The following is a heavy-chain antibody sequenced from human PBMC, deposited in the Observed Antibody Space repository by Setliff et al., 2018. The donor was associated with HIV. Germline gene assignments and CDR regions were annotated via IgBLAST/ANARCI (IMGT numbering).Heavy chain of an antibody. D-gene: IGHD1-1*01. V-gene: IGHV4-39*07. Sequence: SETLSLTCTVSGGSISSSSYYWGWIRQPPGKGLEWIGSIYYSGSTYYNPSLKSRVTISVDTSKNQFSLKLGSVTAADTAMYYCARGLGEMGTKIGNYFDYWGQGTLVTVSS. CDR3: ARGLGEMGTKIGNYFDY. CDR2: IYYSGST. J-gene: IGHJ4*02. CDR1: GGSISSSSYY.